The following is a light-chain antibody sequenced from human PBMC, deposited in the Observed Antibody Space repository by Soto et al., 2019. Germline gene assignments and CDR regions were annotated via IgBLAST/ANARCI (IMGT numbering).Light chain of an antibody. CDR1: QSVSSY. J-gene: IGKJ1*01. Sequence: EIVLTQSPATLSVSPGETATLSCRASQSVSSYLAWYQQKPGQAPRLLIYAASTRATGLPARFSGSGSGTEFTLPISSLESEDFAAYYCQQYTDWPQTFGQGTKVEIK. CDR2: AAS. V-gene: IGKV3-15*01. CDR3: QQYTDWPQT.